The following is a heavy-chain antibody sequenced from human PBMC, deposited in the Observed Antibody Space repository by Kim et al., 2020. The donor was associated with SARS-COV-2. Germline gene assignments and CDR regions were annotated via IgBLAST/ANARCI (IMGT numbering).Heavy chain of an antibody. Sequence: SQTLSLTCAISGDSVSSNSTAWNWIRQSPSRGLEWLGRTYYRSNWYYDYAVSVKSRITINPDASKNQFSLQLNSVTPEDTAVYYCARIEVDGFDYWGQGTLVTVSS. V-gene: IGHV6-1*01. CDR1: GDSVSSNSTA. D-gene: IGHD6-19*01. CDR2: TYYRSNWYY. J-gene: IGHJ4*02. CDR3: ARIEVDGFDY.